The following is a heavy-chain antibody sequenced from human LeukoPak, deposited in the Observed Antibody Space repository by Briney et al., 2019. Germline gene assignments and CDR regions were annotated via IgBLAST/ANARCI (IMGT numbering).Heavy chain of an antibody. J-gene: IGHJ4*02. CDR1: GFTISSYR. V-gene: IGHV3-21*01. CDR2: ISSSSSYI. D-gene: IGHD6-19*01. Sequence: GGSLRLSCAASGFTISSYRMNWVRRAPGQGLELVSSISSSSSYIYYADSVKGRFTISRDNAKNSLYLQMNSLRAEDTAVYYCAREGSGVAGHFDYWGQGTLVTVSS. CDR3: AREGSGVAGHFDY.